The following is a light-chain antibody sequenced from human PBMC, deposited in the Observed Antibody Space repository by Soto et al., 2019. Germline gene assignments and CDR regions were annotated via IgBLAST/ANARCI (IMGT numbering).Light chain of an antibody. V-gene: IGKV3-15*01. CDR3: QQYNIWPPLT. J-gene: IGKJ1*01. CDR1: QSVSTN. CDR2: GAS. Sequence: EIVMTQSPATLSVSPGERATLSCRASQSVSTNLAWYQQRPGQAPRLLIYGASTRATGIPARFSGSGSATEFTLTISSLQSEDFAVYFCQQYNIWPPLTFGQGTRVEIK.